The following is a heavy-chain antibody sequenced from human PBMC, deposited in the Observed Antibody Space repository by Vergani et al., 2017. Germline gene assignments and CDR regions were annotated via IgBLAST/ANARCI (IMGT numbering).Heavy chain of an antibody. V-gene: IGHV1-2*02. D-gene: IGHD3-22*01. J-gene: IGHJ4*02. CDR2: INPNSGGT. CDR3: AGERSSGCYESGFDY. Sequence: QVQLVQSGAEVKKPGASVKVSCKASGYTFTGYYMHWVRQAPGQGLEWMGWINPNSGGTNYAQKFQGRVTMTRDTSISTAYMELSRLRSDNTAVYYCAGERSSGCYESGFDYWGQGTLVTVSS. CDR1: GYTFTGYY.